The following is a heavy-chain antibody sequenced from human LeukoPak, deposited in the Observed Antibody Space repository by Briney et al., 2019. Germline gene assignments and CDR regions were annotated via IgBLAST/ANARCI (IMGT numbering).Heavy chain of an antibody. Sequence: PSETLSLTCAVSGYSISSGYYWGWIRQPPGKGLEWIGRIYTSGSTNYNPSLKSRVTMSVDTSKNQFSLKLSSVTAADTAVYYCARHPYYDFWSGYWTYYYMDVWGKGTTVTVSS. V-gene: IGHV4-38-2*01. CDR3: ARHPYYDFWSGYWTYYYMDV. J-gene: IGHJ6*03. CDR2: IYTSGST. CDR1: GYSISSGYY. D-gene: IGHD3-3*01.